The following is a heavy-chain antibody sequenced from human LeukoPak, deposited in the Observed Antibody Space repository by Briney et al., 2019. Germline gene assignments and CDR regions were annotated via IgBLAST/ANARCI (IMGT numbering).Heavy chain of an antibody. J-gene: IGHJ5*02. D-gene: IGHD3-10*01. V-gene: IGHV3-23*01. CDR3: AKDGGFGELSLNWFDP. Sequence: GGSLRLSCAASGFTLSSYAMSWVRQAPGKGLEWVSAISGSGGSTYYADSVKGRFTISRDNSKNTLYLQMNSLRAEDTAVYYCAKDGGFGELSLNWFDPWGQGTLVTVSS. CDR2: ISGSGGST. CDR1: GFTLSSYA.